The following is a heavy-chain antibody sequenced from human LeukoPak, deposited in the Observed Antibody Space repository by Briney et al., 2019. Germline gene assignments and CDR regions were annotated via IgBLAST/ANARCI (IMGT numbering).Heavy chain of an antibody. Sequence: RASVKVSCKASGYTFTSYGISWVRQAPGQGLEWMGWISAYNGNTNYAQKLQGRVTMTTDTSTSTVYMEVSSLRSEDTAVYYCARSATGSGSYYGLDYWGQGTLVTVSS. CDR2: ISAYNGNT. J-gene: IGHJ4*02. CDR3: ARSATGSGSYYGLDY. CDR1: GYTFTSYG. V-gene: IGHV1-18*01. D-gene: IGHD1-26*01.